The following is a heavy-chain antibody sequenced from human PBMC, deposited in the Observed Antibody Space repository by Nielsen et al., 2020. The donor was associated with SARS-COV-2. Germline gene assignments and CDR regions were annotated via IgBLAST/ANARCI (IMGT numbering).Heavy chain of an antibody. CDR2: ISSGSSYI. V-gene: IGHV3-21*04. Sequence: GESLKISCAASGFTFSSYSMNWVRQAPGKGLEWVSSISSGSSYIYYADSVKGRFTISRDNAKNSLYLQMNSLRAEDTAIYFCTRVRVGDFYGSDYWGQGTRVTVSS. CDR3: TRVRVGDFYGSDY. CDR1: GFTFSSYS. D-gene: IGHD3-10*01. J-gene: IGHJ4*02.